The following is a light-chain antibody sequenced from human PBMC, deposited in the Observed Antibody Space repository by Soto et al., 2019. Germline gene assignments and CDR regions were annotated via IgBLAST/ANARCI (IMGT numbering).Light chain of an antibody. J-gene: IGKJ2*03. CDR3: QLFDSSRIYS. V-gene: IGKV3-20*01. CDR1: QSVTSTY. CDR2: GGS. Sequence: EILVTQSPGTLSLSPGETATLSCRASQSVTSTYLAWYQQRPGQSPRLIIYGGSTRATGFPDRFSGGGSGTDFTLTISRLEPEDAAGYYCHCQLFDSSRIYSFGQGTKLEI.